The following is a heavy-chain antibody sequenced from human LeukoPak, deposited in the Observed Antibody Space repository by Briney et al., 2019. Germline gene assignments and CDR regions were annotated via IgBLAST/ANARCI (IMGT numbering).Heavy chain of an antibody. Sequence: PSETLSLTCTVSGGSISSYYWSWIRQPAGKGLEWIGRIDTSGNTNYKPSLKSRVTMSVDTSKKQFSLKLSSVTAADTAVYYCARVSSSWYQDWYFDLWSRGTLVTVSS. CDR2: IDTSGNT. V-gene: IGHV4-4*07. CDR1: GGSISSYY. CDR3: ARVSSSWYQDWYFDL. J-gene: IGHJ2*01. D-gene: IGHD6-13*01.